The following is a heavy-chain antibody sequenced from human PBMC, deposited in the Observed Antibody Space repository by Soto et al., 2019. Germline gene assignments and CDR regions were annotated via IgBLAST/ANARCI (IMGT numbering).Heavy chain of an antibody. J-gene: IGHJ5*02. V-gene: IGHV4-59*01. CDR1: GGSISSYY. Sequence: PSETLSLTCTVSGGSISSYYWSWIRQPPGKGLEWIGYIYYSGSTNYNPSLKSRVTISVDTSKNQFSLKLSSVTAADTAVYYCARRSGYYKNWFDPWGQGTLVTVSS. D-gene: IGHD3-3*01. CDR3: ARRSGYYKNWFDP. CDR2: IYYSGST.